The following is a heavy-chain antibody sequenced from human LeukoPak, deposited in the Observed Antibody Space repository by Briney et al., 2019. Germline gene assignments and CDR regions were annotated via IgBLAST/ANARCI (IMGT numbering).Heavy chain of an antibody. CDR2: INGYNGNT. CDR1: GYTFTNYA. Sequence: ASVKVSCKASGYTFTNYAISWVRQAPGQGLQCMGWINGYNGNTNYAQKFQGRVTMTTDTSTSTAYMELRSLRSDDTAVYYCARHGEGNAFDIWGQGTMVTVSS. V-gene: IGHV1-18*01. D-gene: IGHD4-17*01. J-gene: IGHJ3*02. CDR3: ARHGEGNAFDI.